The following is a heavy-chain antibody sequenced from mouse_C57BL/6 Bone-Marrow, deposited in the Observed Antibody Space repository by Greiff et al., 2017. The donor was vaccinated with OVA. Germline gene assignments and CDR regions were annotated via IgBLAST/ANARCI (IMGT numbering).Heavy chain of an antibody. CDR3: ARDARDSNYGWYLDV. D-gene: IGHD2-5*01. CDR1: GFTFSDFY. Sequence: EVKVVESGGGLVQSGRSLRLSCATSGFTFSDFYMEWVRQAPGKGLEWIAASRNKANDYTTEYSASVKGRFIVSRDTSQSILYLQMNALRAEDTAIYYCARDARDSNYGWYLDVWGTGTTVTVSS. V-gene: IGHV7-1*01. CDR2: SRNKANDYTT. J-gene: IGHJ1*03.